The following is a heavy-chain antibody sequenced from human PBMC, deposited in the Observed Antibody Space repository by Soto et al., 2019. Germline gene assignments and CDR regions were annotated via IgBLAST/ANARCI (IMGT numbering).Heavy chain of an antibody. D-gene: IGHD3-9*01. J-gene: IGHJ5*02. CDR3: ARSRFDILTGDGKFDP. V-gene: IGHV2-26*01. CDR2: IFSNDEK. Sequence: SGPTLVNPTETLTLTCTVSGFSLSNARMGVSWIRQPPGKALEWLAHIFSNDEKSYSTSLKSRLTISKDTSKSQVVLTMTNMDPVDTATYYCARSRFDILTGDGKFDPWGQGTLVTVSS. CDR1: GFSLSNARMG.